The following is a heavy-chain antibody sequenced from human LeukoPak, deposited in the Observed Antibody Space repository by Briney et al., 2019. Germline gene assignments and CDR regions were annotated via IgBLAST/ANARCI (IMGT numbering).Heavy chain of an antibody. V-gene: IGHV4-34*01. Sequence: SETLSLTCAVYGGSFSGYYWSWIRQPPGKGLEWIGEINHSGSTNYNPSLKSRVTISVDTSKNQFSLKLSSVTAADTAVYYCARYTTPGNPVTMIVDDAFDIWGQGTMVTVSS. CDR3: ARYTTPGNPVTMIVDDAFDI. CDR2: INHSGST. J-gene: IGHJ3*02. CDR1: GGSFSGYY. D-gene: IGHD3-22*01.